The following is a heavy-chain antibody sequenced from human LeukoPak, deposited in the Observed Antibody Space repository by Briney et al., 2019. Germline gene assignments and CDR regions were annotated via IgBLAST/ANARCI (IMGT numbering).Heavy chain of an antibody. CDR1: GYTFTGYC. D-gene: IGHD3-22*01. CDR3: ARVPESWDSSGYYYEASFDY. J-gene: IGHJ4*02. Sequence: ASVKVSCKASGYTFTGYCMHWVRQAPGQGLEWTGRITPNSGGTNYAQKFQGRVTMTRDTSISTAYMELSRLRSDDTAVYYCARVPESWDSSGYYYEASFDYWGQGALVSVSS. V-gene: IGHV1-2*06. CDR2: ITPNSGGT.